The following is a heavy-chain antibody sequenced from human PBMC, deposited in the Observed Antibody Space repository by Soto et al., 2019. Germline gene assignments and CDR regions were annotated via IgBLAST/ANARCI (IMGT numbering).Heavy chain of an antibody. J-gene: IGHJ4*02. V-gene: IGHV1-69*12. CDR3: ARDGGVYDYSPFDY. CDR2: IIPIFGTA. CDR1: GGTFSSYA. Sequence: QVQLVQSGAEETKPGSSVKVSCKASGGTFSSYAISWVRQAPGQGLAWMGGIIPIFGTANYAQKFQGRVTITADESTSTAYMELSSLRSEDTAVYYCARDGGVYDYSPFDYWGQGTLVTVSS. D-gene: IGHD4-4*01.